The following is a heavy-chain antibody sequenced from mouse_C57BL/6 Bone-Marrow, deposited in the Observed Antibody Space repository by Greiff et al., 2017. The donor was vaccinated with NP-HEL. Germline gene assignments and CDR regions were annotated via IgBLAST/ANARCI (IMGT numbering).Heavy chain of an antibody. CDR1: GFNIKDDY. J-gene: IGHJ1*03. CDR2: IDPANGDT. CDR3: TTPWYFDV. Sequence: VQLKESGAELVRPGASVKLSCTASGFNIKDDYMHWVKQRPEQGLEWIGWIDPANGDTEYASKFQGKATITADTSSNTAYLQLSSLTSEDTAVYYCTTPWYFDVWGTGTTVTVSS. V-gene: IGHV14-4*01.